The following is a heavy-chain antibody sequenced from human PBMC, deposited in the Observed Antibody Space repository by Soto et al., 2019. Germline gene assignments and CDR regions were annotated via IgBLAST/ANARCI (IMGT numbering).Heavy chain of an antibody. CDR2: ISSSGSTI. Sequence: GGSLRLSCAPSGFTFSDYYMSWIRPAPGKGLEWVSYISSSGSTIYYADSVKGRFTISRDNAENSLYLQMNSLRAEDTAVYYCARRGPGLYSGYTMYYFDYWGQGTLVTVSS. CDR3: ARRGPGLYSGYTMYYFDY. D-gene: IGHD5-12*01. V-gene: IGHV3-11*01. J-gene: IGHJ4*02. CDR1: GFTFSDYY.